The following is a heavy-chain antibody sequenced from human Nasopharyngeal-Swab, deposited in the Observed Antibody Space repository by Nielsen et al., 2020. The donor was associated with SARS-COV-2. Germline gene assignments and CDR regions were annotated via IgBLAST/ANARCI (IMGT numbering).Heavy chain of an antibody. D-gene: IGHD2-2*01. V-gene: IGHV1-3*01. CDR3: ARDYQPDYMGYYGMDV. CDR2: INAGNGNT. CDR1: GYTFTSYA. J-gene: IGHJ6*02. Sequence: ASVKVSCKASGYTFTSYAMHWVRQAPGQRLEWMGWINAGNGNTKYSQKFQGRVTITRDTSASTAYMELRSLSSEDTAVYYWARDYQPDYMGYYGMDVWGQGTTVTVSS.